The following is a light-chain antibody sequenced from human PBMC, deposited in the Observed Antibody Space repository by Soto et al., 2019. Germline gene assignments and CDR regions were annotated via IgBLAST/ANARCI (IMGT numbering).Light chain of an antibody. J-gene: IGLJ2*01. Sequence: QSVLTQPPSASGTPGQRVTISCSGGSSNIGSNTVNWYQHLPGTAPKLLIYSNNQPPSGVPDRFSGSMSGTSASLAISGLQSEDEADHYSAAWDDTLNGPGFGGGTKLPVL. CDR1: SSNIGSNT. CDR2: SNN. CDR3: AAWDDTLNGPG. V-gene: IGLV1-44*01.